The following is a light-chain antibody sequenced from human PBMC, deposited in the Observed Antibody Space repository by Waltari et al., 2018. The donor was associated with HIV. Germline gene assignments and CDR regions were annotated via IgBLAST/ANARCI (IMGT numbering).Light chain of an antibody. J-gene: IGLJ2*01. Sequence: QSVLSQSPSASGTPGQRVTISCSGSRSNIGRFDVYWYRQVPGTTPQLLIYRNNQRPSGVPDRFSGSKSGTSASLAISGLRSEDEAYYYCAAWNDNLSGVVFGGGTELTVL. CDR1: RSNIGRFD. CDR2: RNN. CDR3: AAWNDNLSGVV. V-gene: IGLV1-47*01.